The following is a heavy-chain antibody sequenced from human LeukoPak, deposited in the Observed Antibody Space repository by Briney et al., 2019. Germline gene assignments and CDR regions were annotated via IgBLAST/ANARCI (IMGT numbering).Heavy chain of an antibody. V-gene: IGHV1-69*13. CDR1: GGTFSSYA. CDR2: IIPIFGTA. CDR3: ARDVDYYYGSGSYNVFDI. J-gene: IGHJ3*02. Sequence: ASVKVSCKASGGTFSSYAISWVRQAPGQGLEWMGGIIPIFGTANYAQKFQGRVTITADESTSTAYMELSSLRSEDTAVYYCARDVDYYYGSGSYNVFDIWGQGTMVTVSS. D-gene: IGHD3-10*01.